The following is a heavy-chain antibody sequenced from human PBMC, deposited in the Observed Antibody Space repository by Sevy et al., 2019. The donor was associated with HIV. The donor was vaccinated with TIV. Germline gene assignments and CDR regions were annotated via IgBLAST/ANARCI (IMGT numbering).Heavy chain of an antibody. CDR3: ARDLTAPYYYYGMDV. D-gene: IGHD1-20*01. J-gene: IGHJ6*02. V-gene: IGHV3-7*01. CDR2: IKQDGSEK. Sequence: GGSLRLSCVASGFTFSSYEMNWVRQAPGKGLEWVANIKQDGSEKYYVDSVKGRFTISRDNARNSVYLQMNSLRAEDTGVYYCARDLTAPYYYYGMDVWGQGTMVTVSS. CDR1: GFTFSSYE.